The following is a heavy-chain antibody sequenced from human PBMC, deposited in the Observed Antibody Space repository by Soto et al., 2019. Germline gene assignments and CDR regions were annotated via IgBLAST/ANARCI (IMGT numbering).Heavy chain of an antibody. J-gene: IGHJ5*02. CDR3: ARVPVDTYMIYWSDP. Sequence: SETLSLTCTVSGGSVSSGSYYWSWIRQPPGKGLEWIGYIYYSGSTNYNPSLKSRVTISLDTYKNQFSLKLRSVTAGDTAVYYCARVPVDTYMIYWSDPWGQGTLVTVSS. V-gene: IGHV4-61*01. CDR1: GGSVSSGSYY. CDR2: IYYSGST. D-gene: IGHD5-18*01.